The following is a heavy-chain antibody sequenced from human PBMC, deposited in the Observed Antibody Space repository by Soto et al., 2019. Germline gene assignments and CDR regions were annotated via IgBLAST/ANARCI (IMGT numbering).Heavy chain of an antibody. CDR1: GYTFTYYY. CDR2: INPSSGTT. J-gene: IGHJ3*02. D-gene: IGHD5-18*01. Sequence: ASVKVSCKASGYTFTYYYIHWVRQAPGQGLEWMGWINPSSGTTNYAQMFQGRVTMTRGTSISTAYMELSRLTSDDTAVYYCARVAMIISAGPFETWGQGTVVTVSS. CDR3: ARVAMIISAGPFET. V-gene: IGHV1-2*02.